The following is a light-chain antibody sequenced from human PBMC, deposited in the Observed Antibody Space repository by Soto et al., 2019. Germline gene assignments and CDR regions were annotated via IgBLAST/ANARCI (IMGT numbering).Light chain of an antibody. CDR3: PQSYSTPYT. J-gene: IGKJ2*01. CDR2: AAS. V-gene: IGKV1-39*01. Sequence: DIQMTQSPSSLSASVGDRVTITCRASQSISSYLNWYQQKPGKAPQLLIYAASSLRSGVPSRFSGSGSGTGFTLTISSLQPEDFASYYCPQSYSTPYTFGLGTKLEIK. CDR1: QSISSY.